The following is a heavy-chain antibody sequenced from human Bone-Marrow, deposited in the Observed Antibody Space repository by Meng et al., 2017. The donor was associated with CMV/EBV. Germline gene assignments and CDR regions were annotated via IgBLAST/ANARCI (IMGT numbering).Heavy chain of an antibody. CDR2: ISGSGGST. D-gene: IGHD3-22*01. J-gene: IGHJ4*02. Sequence: APGFTFSSYAMNWVRQAPGKGLEWVSVISGSGGSTYYADSVKGRFTISRDNSKNTLYLQMNSLRAEDTAVYFCAKGGYYYDSSGFDYWGQGTLVTVSS. V-gene: IGHV3-23*01. CDR1: GFTFSSYA. CDR3: AKGGYYYDSSGFDY.